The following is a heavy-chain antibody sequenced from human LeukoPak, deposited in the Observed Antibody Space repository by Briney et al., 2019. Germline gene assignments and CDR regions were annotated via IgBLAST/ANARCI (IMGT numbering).Heavy chain of an antibody. J-gene: IGHJ5*02. V-gene: IGHV4-39*07. CDR1: GGSISSSSYY. D-gene: IGHD3-10*01. CDR3: ARGFGSGNYYYGWFDP. CDR2: IYYSGST. Sequence: KPSETLSLTCTVSGGSISSSSYYWGWIRQPPGKGLEWIGSIYYSGSTLHNPSLKSRIIISRDVSRNQFSLQLTSVTAADTAVYYCARGFGSGNYYYGWFDPWGQGALVTVSS.